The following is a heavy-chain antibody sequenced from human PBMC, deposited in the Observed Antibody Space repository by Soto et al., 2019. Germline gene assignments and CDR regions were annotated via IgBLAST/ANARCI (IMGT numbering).Heavy chain of an antibody. Sequence: QVQLVQSWAEVKKPGASVKVSCKASGNTFIGYYIHWVRQAPGQGLEWMGWINPNNDGTNYGEKFQGRVTMTRDTSTSTAYMELSRLSSDDTAVYSCARDLGGSRDSWGQGTLVTVSS. D-gene: IGHD1-26*01. CDR2: INPNNDGT. V-gene: IGHV1-2*02. CDR3: ARDLGGSRDS. CDR1: GNTFIGYY. J-gene: IGHJ4*02.